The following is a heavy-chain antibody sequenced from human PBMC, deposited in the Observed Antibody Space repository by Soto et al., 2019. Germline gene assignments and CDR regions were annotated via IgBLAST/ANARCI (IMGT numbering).Heavy chain of an antibody. D-gene: IGHD6-6*01. V-gene: IGHV6-1*01. Sequence: SQTLSLTCAISGDSVSSNSAAWNWIRQSPSTGLEWLGRTYYRSKWYNDYAVSVKSRITINPDTSKNQFSLQLNSVTPEDTAVYYWARDRRVAARPYYYYGMDVWGQGTTVTVSS. CDR1: GDSVSSNSAA. J-gene: IGHJ6*02. CDR3: ARDRRVAARPYYYYGMDV. CDR2: TYYRSKWYN.